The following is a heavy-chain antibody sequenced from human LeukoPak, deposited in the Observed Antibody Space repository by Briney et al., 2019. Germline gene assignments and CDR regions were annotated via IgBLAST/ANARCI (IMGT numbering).Heavy chain of an antibody. Sequence: SGGSLRLSCAASGFTFSSYNMNWVRQAPGKGLEWISYISTSSSTIYYADSVKGRFTISRDNAKNSLYLGMNSLRAEDTAVYYCATDSSGYRSFDYWGQGTLVTVSS. CDR2: ISTSSSTI. CDR1: GFTFSSYN. V-gene: IGHV3-48*01. D-gene: IGHD3-22*01. J-gene: IGHJ4*02. CDR3: ATDSSGYRSFDY.